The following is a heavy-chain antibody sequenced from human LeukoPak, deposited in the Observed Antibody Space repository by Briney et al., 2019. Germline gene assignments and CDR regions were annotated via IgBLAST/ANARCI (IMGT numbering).Heavy chain of an antibody. J-gene: IGHJ4*02. CDR3: ARDLGWYYFDY. D-gene: IGHD6-19*01. CDR1: GFWFSSYS. Sequence: GGSLRLSCAASGFWFSSYSMNWVRQAPGKGLEWVSSISSSSGYIYYADSVKGRFTISRDNAKNSLYLQMNSLRAEDTAVYYCARDLGWYYFDYWGQGTLVTVSS. CDR2: ISSSSGYI. V-gene: IGHV3-21*01.